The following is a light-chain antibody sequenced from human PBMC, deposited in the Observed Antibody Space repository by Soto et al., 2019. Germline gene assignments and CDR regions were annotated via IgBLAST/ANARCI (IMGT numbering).Light chain of an antibody. CDR3: HHTRT. CDR1: QNINNW. CDR2: DAS. J-gene: IGKJ1*01. V-gene: IGKV1-5*01. Sequence: DFQMTQSPSTLSASVGDRVTITCRASQNINNWVAWYQQKPGKAPKFLIYDASTLQRGVPSRFSGSGFGTEFSLTLSSLQPDDFGSYYCHHTRTFGQGTKVEIK.